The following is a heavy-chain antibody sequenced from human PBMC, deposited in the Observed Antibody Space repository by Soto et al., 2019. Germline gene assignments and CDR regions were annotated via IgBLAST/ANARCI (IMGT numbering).Heavy chain of an antibody. CDR2: IRYSGNT. CDR1: GASINDGAYY. Sequence: QVQLQESGPGLVKPAQTLSLTCTVSGASINDGAYYWNWVRQHPEKGLAWIGYIRYSGNTYYNPSRKSGCIMSLDTGKNPVSVMLSCVTAVGTAMYYCARWYSGDYGGQPDHWGQGTPVTVSS. D-gene: IGHD4-17*01. J-gene: IGHJ4*02. CDR3: ARWYSGDYGGQPDH. V-gene: IGHV4-31*03.